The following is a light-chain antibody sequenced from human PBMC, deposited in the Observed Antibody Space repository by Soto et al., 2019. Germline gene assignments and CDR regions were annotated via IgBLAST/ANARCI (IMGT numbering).Light chain of an antibody. V-gene: IGKV1-39*01. CDR3: QQSYSTPYT. CDR1: QSISSY. CDR2: AAS. Sequence: DIQMTQSPSSLSASVGDRVTITCRASQSISSYLNWYQQKPGKAPKLLIYAASSLQSGVPSRFSGSRSWTDFTLTISSLQPEDFATYDCQQSYSTPYTFGQGTKLEIK. J-gene: IGKJ2*01.